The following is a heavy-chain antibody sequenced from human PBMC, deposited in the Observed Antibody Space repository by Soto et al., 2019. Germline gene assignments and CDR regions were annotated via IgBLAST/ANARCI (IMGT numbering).Heavy chain of an antibody. Sequence: PGGSLRLSCAASGFTFANAWINWVRQAPGKGLEWVGRIKSNTDGGTTDFAEPVNGRFALSRDDSNNMVYLQMNSLKIEDTAVYFCTTDTYRTIVTVRFDSWGHGTMVTVSS. D-gene: IGHD2-2*01. CDR1: GFTFANAW. CDR2: IKSNTDGGTT. J-gene: IGHJ4*01. CDR3: TTDTYRTIVTVRFDS. V-gene: IGHV3-15*07.